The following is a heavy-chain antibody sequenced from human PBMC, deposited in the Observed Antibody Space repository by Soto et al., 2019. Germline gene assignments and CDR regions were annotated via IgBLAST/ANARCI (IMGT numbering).Heavy chain of an antibody. CDR3: AREVGATGY. V-gene: IGHV3-48*04. Sequence: EVQLVESGGGLVQPGGSLRLSCVASGFTFNSHTMNWVRQAPGKGLEWLSYISDSSSTIYYADSVKGRFTISRDNAKNSLYLQMNSVGADDTAVYYCAREVGATGYWGQGTLVTVSS. J-gene: IGHJ4*02. D-gene: IGHD1-26*01. CDR1: GFTFNSHT. CDR2: ISDSSSTI.